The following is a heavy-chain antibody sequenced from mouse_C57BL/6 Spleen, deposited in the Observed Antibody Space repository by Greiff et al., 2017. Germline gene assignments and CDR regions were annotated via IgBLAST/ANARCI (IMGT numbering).Heavy chain of an antibody. CDR1: GYTFTSYG. CDR2: IYPRSGNT. J-gene: IGHJ4*01. CDR3: ARWRSNYSYYAMDY. D-gene: IGHD2-5*01. Sequence: QVQLQQSGAELARPGASVKLSCKASGYTFTSYGISWVKQRTGQGLEWIGEIYPRSGNTYYNEKFKGKATLTADKSSSTAYMELRSLTSEDSAVYFCARWRSNYSYYAMDYWGQGTSVTVSS. V-gene: IGHV1-81*01.